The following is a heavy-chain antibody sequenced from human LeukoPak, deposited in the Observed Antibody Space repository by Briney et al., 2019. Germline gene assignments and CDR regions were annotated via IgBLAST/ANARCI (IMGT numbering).Heavy chain of an antibody. CDR3: ARDNGMVRGVINY. Sequence: GGSLRLSCAASGFTVSSNYMSWVRQAPGKGLEWVSVIYSSGSTYYADSVKGRFTISRDNSKNTLYLQMNSLRAEDTAVYYCARDNGMVRGVINYWGQGTLVTVSS. V-gene: IGHV3-53*01. CDR1: GFTVSSNY. J-gene: IGHJ4*02. D-gene: IGHD3-10*01. CDR2: IYSSGST.